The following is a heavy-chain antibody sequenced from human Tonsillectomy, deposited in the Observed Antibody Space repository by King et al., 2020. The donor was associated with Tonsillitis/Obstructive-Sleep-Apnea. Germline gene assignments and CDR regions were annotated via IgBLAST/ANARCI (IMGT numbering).Heavy chain of an antibody. CDR1: GFSLSNARMS. CDR2: IFSNDEK. CDR3: ARIPGYYDGSNWFDP. V-gene: IGHV2-26*01. J-gene: IGHJ5*02. Sequence: TLKESGPVLVKPTETLTLTCTVSGFSLSNARMSVSWIRQPPGKALEWLAHIFSNDEKSYSTSLKSRLTISKDTSKSKVVLTMTNMDPVDTATYYCARIPGYYDGSNWFDPWGQGTLVTVSS. D-gene: IGHD3-22*01.